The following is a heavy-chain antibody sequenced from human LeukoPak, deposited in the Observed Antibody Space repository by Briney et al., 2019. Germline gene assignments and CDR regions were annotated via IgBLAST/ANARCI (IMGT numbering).Heavy chain of an antibody. CDR3: ARQYYYDMCFDY. V-gene: IGHV4-38-2*02. D-gene: IGHD3-22*01. CDR2: IYYSGST. Sequence: PSETLSLTCTVSGYSISTGYCWDWIRQPPGKGLEWIGSIYYSGSTYYNPSLKSRVTISVDTSKNQFFLKLSSVTAADTAVYYCARQYYYDMCFDYWGQGTLVTVSS. CDR1: GYSISTGYC. J-gene: IGHJ4*02.